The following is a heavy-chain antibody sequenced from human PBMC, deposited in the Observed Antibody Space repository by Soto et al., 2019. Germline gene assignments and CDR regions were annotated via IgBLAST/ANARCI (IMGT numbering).Heavy chain of an antibody. CDR2: LSRSGGAT. Sequence: PGGSLRLSCAASGFTFSSYGMHWVRQTPGKGLEWVAALSRSGGATYYADSVRGRFTISRDASKDTLFLQMSNLRAEDTALYYCSKGEMSTIRNSFDPWGQGTLVTVSS. V-gene: IGHV3-23*01. CDR1: GFTFSSYG. D-gene: IGHD1-7*01. CDR3: SKGEMSTIRNSFDP. J-gene: IGHJ5*02.